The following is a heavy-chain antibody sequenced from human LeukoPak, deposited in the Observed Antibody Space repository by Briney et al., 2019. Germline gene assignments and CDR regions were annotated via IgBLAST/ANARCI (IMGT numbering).Heavy chain of an antibody. CDR3: ARGAQWEPTTAFDY. J-gene: IGHJ4*02. V-gene: IGHV4-59*01. CDR1: GGPISSYY. Sequence: SETLSLTCTFSGGPISSYYWSWIRQPPGKGLEWIGYIYYSGSTNYNPSLKSRVTISVDTSKNQFSLKLSSVTAADTAVYYCARGAQWEPTTAFDYWGQGTLVTVSS. D-gene: IGHD1-26*01. CDR2: IYYSGST.